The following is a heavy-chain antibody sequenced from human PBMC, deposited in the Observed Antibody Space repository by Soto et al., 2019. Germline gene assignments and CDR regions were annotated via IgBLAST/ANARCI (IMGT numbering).Heavy chain of an antibody. J-gene: IGHJ6*02. D-gene: IGHD3-3*01. CDR2: INPSGGST. CDR3: ARDRRYYDFWSGYHPARYYGMDV. Sequence: SFKFCGKSSGYSFTSYYMHWVRQAPGQGLEWMGIINPSGGSTSYAQKFQGRVTMTRDTSTSTVYMELSSLRSEDTAVYYCARDRRYYDFWSGYHPARYYGMDVWGQGTKVTVSS. CDR1: GYSFTSYY. V-gene: IGHV1-46*01.